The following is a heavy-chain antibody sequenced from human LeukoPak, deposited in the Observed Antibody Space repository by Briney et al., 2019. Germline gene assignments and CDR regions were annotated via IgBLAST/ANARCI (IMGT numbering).Heavy chain of an antibody. CDR1: GFTFSNYA. V-gene: IGHV3-23*01. D-gene: IGHD3-3*01. Sequence: GGSLRLSCAASGFTFSNYAMNWVRQAPGKGLEWVSAISGSGGTTYYADSVKGRFTISRDNAKNSLYLQMNSLRAEDTAVYYCARAPGAYYDFWSGYYLLGWFDPWGQGTLVTVSS. CDR3: ARAPGAYYDFWSGYYLLGWFDP. CDR2: ISGSGGTT. J-gene: IGHJ5*02.